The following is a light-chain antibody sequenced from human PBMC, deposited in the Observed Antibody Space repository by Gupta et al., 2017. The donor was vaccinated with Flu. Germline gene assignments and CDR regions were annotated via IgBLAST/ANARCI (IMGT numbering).Light chain of an antibody. J-gene: IGKJ4*01. V-gene: IGKV1-39*01. CDR1: QSISSY. CDR3: QQSYSTPQLT. Sequence: DPQMTQSPSSLSASVGDRVTITCRASQSISSYLNWYQQKPGKAPKLLIYAASSLQSGVPSRFSGSGSGTDFTLTISSLQPEDFATYYCQQSYSTPQLTFGGGTKVEIK. CDR2: AAS.